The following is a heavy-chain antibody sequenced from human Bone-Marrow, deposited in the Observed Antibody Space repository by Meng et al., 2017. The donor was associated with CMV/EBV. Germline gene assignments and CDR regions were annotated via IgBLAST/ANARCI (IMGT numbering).Heavy chain of an antibody. Sequence: GGSLRLSCAASGFTLSSYAMIWVRQTPGKGLEWVSFISSRSTYIYYAESVKGRFTVSRDNARNSLYLQMNSLRAEDTALYYYVRDPDRDHGGSGRCLDYWGQGTLVTVSS. D-gene: IGHD3-10*01. V-gene: IGHV3-21*06. CDR1: GFTLSSYA. J-gene: IGHJ4*02. CDR2: ISSRSTYI. CDR3: VRDPDRDHGGSGRCLDY.